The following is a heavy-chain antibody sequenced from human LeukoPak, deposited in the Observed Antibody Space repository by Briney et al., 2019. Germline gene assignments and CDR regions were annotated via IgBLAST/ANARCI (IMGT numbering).Heavy chain of an antibody. CDR1: GYTFTSYA. CDR3: ARDQRLYYGSGSYNPWYFDL. V-gene: IGHV1-3*01. Sequence: VSVKVSCKASGYTFTSYAMHWVRQAPGQRLEWMGWINAGNGNTKYSQKFQGRVTITRDTSASTAYMELSSLRSEDTAVYYCARDQRLYYGSGSYNPWYFDLWGRGTLVTVSS. J-gene: IGHJ2*01. D-gene: IGHD3-10*01. CDR2: INAGNGNT.